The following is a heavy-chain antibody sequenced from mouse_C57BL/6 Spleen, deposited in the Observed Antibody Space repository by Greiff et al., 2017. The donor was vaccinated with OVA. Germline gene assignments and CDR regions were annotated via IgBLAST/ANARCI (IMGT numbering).Heavy chain of an antibody. CDR1: GLTFTDYY. CDR2: IRNKANGYTT. J-gene: IGHJ4*01. V-gene: IGHV7-3*01. Sequence: EVHLVESGGGLVQPGGSLSLSCAASGLTFTDYYMSWVRQPPGKALEWWGFIRNKANGYTTEDSASVKGRFTISRDNSQSILYLQMNALRAEDSATYYCARQKFTTVVGAMDYWGQGTSVTVSS. D-gene: IGHD1-1*01. CDR3: ARQKFTTVVGAMDY.